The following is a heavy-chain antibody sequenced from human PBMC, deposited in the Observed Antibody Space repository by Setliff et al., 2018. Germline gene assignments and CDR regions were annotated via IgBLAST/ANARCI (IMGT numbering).Heavy chain of an antibody. J-gene: IGHJ1*01. CDR3: ASAHYYSGYIEYFQY. CDR2: IHAGNGDT. D-gene: IGHD5-12*01. CDR1: GFTSTNYA. V-gene: IGHV1-3*01. Sequence: ASVKVSCKASGFTSTNYAIHWVRQAPGQRPECMGWIHAGNGDTKYSQKFQGRVTITRDTSASTVYMGLSSLRSEDTAVYYCASAHYYSGYIEYFQYWGQGTLVTVS.